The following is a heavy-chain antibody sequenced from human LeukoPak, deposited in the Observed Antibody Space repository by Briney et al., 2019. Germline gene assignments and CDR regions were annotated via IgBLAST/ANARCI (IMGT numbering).Heavy chain of an antibody. CDR2: INPNSGGT. D-gene: IGHD3-10*01. J-gene: IGHJ6*02. CDR3: AREGAYYGSGSYYPAAGCGMDV. V-gene: IGHV1-2*02. CDR1: GYTFTGYY. Sequence: ASVKVSCKASGYTFTGYYMHWVRQAPGQGLEWMGWINPNSGGTNYAQKFQGRVTMTRDTSISTAYMELSRLRSDDTAVYYCAREGAYYGSGSYYPAAGCGMDVWGQGTTVTVSS.